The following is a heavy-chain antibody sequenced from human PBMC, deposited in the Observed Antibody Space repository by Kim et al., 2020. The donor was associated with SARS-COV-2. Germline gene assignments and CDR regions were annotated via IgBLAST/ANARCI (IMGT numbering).Heavy chain of an antibody. CDR1: GFTFINYW. D-gene: IGHD3-10*01. J-gene: IGHJ4*02. Sequence: GGSLRLSCEASGFTFINYWMSWVRQAPGKGLEWVANIRQDGSDKYYVDSVKGRFTIFRDNAKNSLYLQMNSLRPEDTAVYYCARGGSYPDYWGQGTLVTVSS. CDR2: IRQDGSDK. CDR3: ARGGSYPDY. V-gene: IGHV3-7*01.